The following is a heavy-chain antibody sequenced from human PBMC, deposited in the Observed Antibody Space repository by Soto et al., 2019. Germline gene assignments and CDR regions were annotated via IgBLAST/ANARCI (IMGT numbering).Heavy chain of an antibody. J-gene: IGHJ6*02. CDR3: ARGGIVAAAYYGMDA. Sequence: ASVKVSCKASGYTFTSYGISWVLQAPGQGLEWMGWISAYNGNTNYAQKLQGRVTMTTDTSTSTAYMELRSLRSDDPAVYYCARGGIVAAAYYGMDAWGQGTTVTVSS. V-gene: IGHV1-18*01. CDR1: GYTFTSYG. D-gene: IGHD6-13*01. CDR2: ISAYNGNT.